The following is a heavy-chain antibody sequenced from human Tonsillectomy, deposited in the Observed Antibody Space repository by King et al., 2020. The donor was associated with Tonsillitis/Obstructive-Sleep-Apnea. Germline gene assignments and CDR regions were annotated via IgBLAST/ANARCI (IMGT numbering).Heavy chain of an antibody. Sequence: VQLQQWGAGLLKPSETLSLTCAVYGGSFSGYYWSWIRQPPGKGLEWIGEINHSGSTNYNPSLKSRVTISVDTSKNQFSLKLSSVTAADTAVYYCARGGHVVQLERPPFDYWGQGTLVTVSS. V-gene: IGHV4-34*01. CDR2: INHSGST. J-gene: IGHJ4*02. CDR3: ARGGHVVQLERPPFDY. D-gene: IGHD1-1*01. CDR1: GGSFSGYY.